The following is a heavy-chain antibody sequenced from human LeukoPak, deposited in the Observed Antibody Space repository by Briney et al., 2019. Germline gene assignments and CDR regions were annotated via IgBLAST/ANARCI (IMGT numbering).Heavy chain of an antibody. CDR3: APHYYDSSGYYHDHDY. J-gene: IGHJ4*02. Sequence: GGSLRLSCAASGFTFSSYAMSWVRQAPGKGLEWVSAISGSGGSTYYVDSVKGRFIISRDNSKNTLYLQMNSLRAEDTAVYYCAPHYYDSSGYYHDHDYWGQGTLVTVSS. CDR2: ISGSGGST. CDR1: GFTFSSYA. V-gene: IGHV3-23*01. D-gene: IGHD3-22*01.